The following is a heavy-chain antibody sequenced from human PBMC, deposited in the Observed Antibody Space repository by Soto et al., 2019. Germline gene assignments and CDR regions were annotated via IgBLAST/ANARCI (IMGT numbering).Heavy chain of an antibody. D-gene: IGHD6-13*01. CDR1: GCSISIGGYY. V-gene: IGHV4-31*03. CDR2: IYYSGST. J-gene: IGHJ4*02. CDR3: ARGQVGGGSSWYGCFDY. Sequence: LFLTCTVSGCSISIGGYYWSWIRQHPGKGLEWIGYIYYSGSTYYNPSLKSRVTISVDTSKNQFSLKLSSVTAADTAVYYCARGQVGGGSSWYGCFDYWGQGTLVTVSS.